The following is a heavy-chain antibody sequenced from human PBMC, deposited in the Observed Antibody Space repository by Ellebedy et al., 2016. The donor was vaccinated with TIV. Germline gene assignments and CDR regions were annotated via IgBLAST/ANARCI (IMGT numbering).Heavy chain of an antibody. CDR3: ARSYYDSTGTFDY. Sequence: GESLKISCQGVGYNFTTYWITWVRQTPGKGLEWMGRIDPSDSYTSYSPSFQGHITFSADKSITTAYLQWSSLKASDTAMYYCARSYYDSTGTFDYWGQGTLVTVSS. V-gene: IGHV5-10-1*01. CDR2: IDPSDSYT. CDR1: GYNFTTYW. D-gene: IGHD3-22*01. J-gene: IGHJ4*02.